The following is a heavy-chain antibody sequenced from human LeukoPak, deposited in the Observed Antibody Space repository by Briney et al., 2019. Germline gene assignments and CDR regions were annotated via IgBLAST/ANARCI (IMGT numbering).Heavy chain of an antibody. CDR2: INPNSGGT. D-gene: IGHD6-13*01. CDR3: AREGYSSSWYPTNWFDP. J-gene: IGHJ5*02. V-gene: IGHV1-2*04. CDR1: GYTFTGYY. Sequence: ASVKVSCKASGYTFTGYYMHWVRQAPGQGLEWMGWINPNSGGTNYAQKFQGWVTMTRDTSISTAYMELSRLRSDDTAVYYCAREGYSSSWYPTNWFDPWGQGTLVTVSS.